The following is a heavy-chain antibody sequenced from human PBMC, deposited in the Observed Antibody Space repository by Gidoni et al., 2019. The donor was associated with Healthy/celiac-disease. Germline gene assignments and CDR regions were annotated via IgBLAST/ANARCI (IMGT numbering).Heavy chain of an antibody. CDR2: ISYDGSNK. J-gene: IGHJ4*02. CDR1: EFTFSSYG. Sequence: QVQLVESGGGVVQPGRSLRLSCAASEFTFSSYGMHWVRQAPGKGLEWVAVISYDGSNKYYADSVKGRFTISRDNSKNTLYLQMNSLRAEDTAVYYCAKDPVDGGNDYWGQGTLVTVSS. V-gene: IGHV3-30*18. D-gene: IGHD2-15*01. CDR3: AKDPVDGGNDY.